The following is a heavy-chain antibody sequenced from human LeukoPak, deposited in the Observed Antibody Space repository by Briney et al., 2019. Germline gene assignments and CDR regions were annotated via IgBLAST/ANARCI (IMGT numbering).Heavy chain of an antibody. CDR2: TYYSGST. CDR1: GGSISSGDYY. Sequence: SQTLSLTCTVSGGSISSGDYYWSWIRQPPGKGLEWIGYTYYSGSTYYNPSLKSRVTISVDTSKNQFSLKLSSVTAADTAVYYCARDHIAAAGISDAFDIWGQGTMVTVSS. J-gene: IGHJ3*02. D-gene: IGHD6-13*01. V-gene: IGHV4-30-4*08. CDR3: ARDHIAAAGISDAFDI.